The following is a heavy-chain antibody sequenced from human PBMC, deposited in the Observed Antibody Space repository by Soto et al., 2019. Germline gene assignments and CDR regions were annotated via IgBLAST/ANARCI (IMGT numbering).Heavy chain of an antibody. CDR3: ARDLGSGYDPGDY. V-gene: IGHV1-69*12. CDR2: IISIFGTP. J-gene: IGHJ4*02. D-gene: IGHD5-12*01. CDR1: GGTFNSYV. Sequence: QVQLVQSGAEVKKPGSSVKVSCKASGGTFNSYVFNWVQQAPGQGLEWMGGIISIFGTPNYGQKFQGRVTITAYESTSTGFMELSSLTSQDTAIYYCARDLGSGYDPGDYWDQGTLVTVSS.